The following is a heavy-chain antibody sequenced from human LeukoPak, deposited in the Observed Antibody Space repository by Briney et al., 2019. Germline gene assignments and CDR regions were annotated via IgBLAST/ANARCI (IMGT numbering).Heavy chain of an antibody. D-gene: IGHD3-22*01. Sequence: SETLSLTCTVSGGSISSYYWSWIRQPPGKGLEWIGYIYYSGSTNNNPSLKSRVTMSVDTSKNQFSLKLSSVTAADTAVYYCAREGLQVLYYYDSSGYYYDDYWGQGTLVTVSS. J-gene: IGHJ4*02. CDR1: GGSISSYY. CDR2: IYYSGST. CDR3: AREGLQVLYYYDSSGYYYDDY. V-gene: IGHV4-59*12.